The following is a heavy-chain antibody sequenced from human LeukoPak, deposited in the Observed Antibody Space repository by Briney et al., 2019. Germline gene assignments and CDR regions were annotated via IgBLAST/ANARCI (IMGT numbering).Heavy chain of an antibody. Sequence: GGSLRLSCAASGLTFSSYVFHWVRQAPGKGLEWVTLISSDGNNKYYADSVRGRFTVSRDNSKNTLYLQMDSLLPEDTALYYCARDDFSAPELFDYWGQGTLVTVSS. D-gene: IGHD1-7*01. J-gene: IGHJ4*02. CDR1: GLTFSSYV. CDR2: ISSDGNNK. CDR3: ARDDFSAPELFDY. V-gene: IGHV3-30-3*01.